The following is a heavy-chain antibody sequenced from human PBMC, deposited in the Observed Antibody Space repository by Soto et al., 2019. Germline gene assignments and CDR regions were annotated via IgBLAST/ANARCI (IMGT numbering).Heavy chain of an antibody. J-gene: IGHJ4*02. V-gene: IGHV3-30-3*01. CDR1: GFTFSSYA. CDR2: ISYDGSNK. Sequence: GSLRLSCAASGFTFSSYAMHWVRQAPGKGLEWVAVISYDGSNKYYADSVKGRFTISRDNSKNTLYLQMNSLRAEDTAVYYCARVSMTTVTTDYWGQGTLVTVSS. CDR3: ARVSMTTVTTDY. D-gene: IGHD4-17*01.